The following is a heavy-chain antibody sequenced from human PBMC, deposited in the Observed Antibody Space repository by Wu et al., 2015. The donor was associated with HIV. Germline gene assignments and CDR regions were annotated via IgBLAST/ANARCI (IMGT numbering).Heavy chain of an antibody. J-gene: IGHJ4*02. Sequence: VQLVPSGAEVKKPGSSVKVSCKASGGTFSSFAFSWVRQAPGQGLEWMGGVIPMFGTTNYAQNFQDRVTITADESTSTAYMELSSLRSEDTAVYFCARGYYYGSGSLGGYFDYWGQGTLVTVSS. D-gene: IGHD3-10*01. CDR1: GGTFSSFA. CDR3: ARGYYYGSGSLGGYFDY. CDR2: VIPMFGTT. V-gene: IGHV1-69*01.